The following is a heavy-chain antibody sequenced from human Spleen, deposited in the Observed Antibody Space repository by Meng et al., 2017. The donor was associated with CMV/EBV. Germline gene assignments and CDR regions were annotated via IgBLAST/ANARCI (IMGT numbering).Heavy chain of an antibody. V-gene: IGHV1-46*01. CDR2: INPSDDSI. Sequence: ASVKVSCKASGYTFTSYYIHWVRQAPGQGLEWMGVINPSDDSISYAQKFQGRVTVTSDTSTSTVYMELSSLRSEDTAVYYCARRGPSYCGVDCLAWFDPWGQGTQVTVSS. CDR3: ARRGPSYCGVDCLAWFDP. CDR1: GYTFTSYY. J-gene: IGHJ5*02. D-gene: IGHD2-21*01.